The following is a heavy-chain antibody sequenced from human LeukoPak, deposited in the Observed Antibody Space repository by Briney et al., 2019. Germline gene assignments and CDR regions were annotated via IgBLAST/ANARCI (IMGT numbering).Heavy chain of an antibody. Sequence: GGSLRLSCAASGCASDDYAVDGVRQAPGKGLEWVSGISWNSGSIGYADSVEGRFTISRDNAKNSLYLQMNSLRAEDTALYYCAKALRESSGYSYGMDVWGQGTTVTVSS. CDR3: AKALRESSGYSYGMDV. D-gene: IGHD3-22*01. CDR1: GCASDDYA. J-gene: IGHJ6*02. CDR2: ISWNSGSI. V-gene: IGHV3-9*01.